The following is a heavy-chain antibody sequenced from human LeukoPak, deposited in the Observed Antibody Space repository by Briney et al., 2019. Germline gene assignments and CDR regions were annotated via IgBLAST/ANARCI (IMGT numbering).Heavy chain of an antibody. CDR1: GYTFTSYG. J-gene: IGHJ4*02. V-gene: IGHV1-18*01. CDR2: ISAYNGNT. CDR3: ARWTIAAADPLPSDY. Sequence: AASVKVSCKASGYTFTSYGISWVRQAPGQGLEWMGWISAYNGNTNYAQKLQGRVTMTTDTSTSTAYMELRSLRSDDTAVYYCARWTIAAADPLPSDYWGQGTLVTVSS. D-gene: IGHD6-13*01.